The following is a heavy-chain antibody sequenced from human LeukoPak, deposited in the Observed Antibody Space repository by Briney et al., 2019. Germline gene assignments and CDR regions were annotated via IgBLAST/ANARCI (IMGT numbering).Heavy chain of an antibody. J-gene: IGHJ6*02. D-gene: IGHD3-22*01. CDR1: GFTVSSNY. CDR3: ARDSSGPYYYYYYGMDV. V-gene: IGHV3-66*01. CDR2: IYSGGST. Sequence: GGSLRLSCAPSGFTVSSNYMSWVRQAPGKGLEWVSVIYSGGSTYYADSVKGRFTISRDNSKNTLYLQMNSLRAEDTAVYYCARDSSGPYYYYYYGMDVWGQGTTVTVSS.